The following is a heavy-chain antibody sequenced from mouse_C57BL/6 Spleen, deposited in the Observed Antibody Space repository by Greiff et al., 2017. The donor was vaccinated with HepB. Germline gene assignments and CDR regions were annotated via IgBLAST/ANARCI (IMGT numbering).Heavy chain of an antibody. CDR3: ARLPVITTVVDYYAMDY. CDR2: INPSSGYT. CDR1: GYTFTSYT. J-gene: IGHJ4*01. V-gene: IGHV1-4*01. D-gene: IGHD1-1*01. Sequence: QVHVKQSGAELARPGASVKMSCKASGYTFTSYTMHWVKQRPGQGLEWIGYINPSSGYTKYNQKFKDKATLTADKSSSTAYMQLSSLTSEDSAVYYCARLPVITTVVDYYAMDYWGQGTSVTVSS.